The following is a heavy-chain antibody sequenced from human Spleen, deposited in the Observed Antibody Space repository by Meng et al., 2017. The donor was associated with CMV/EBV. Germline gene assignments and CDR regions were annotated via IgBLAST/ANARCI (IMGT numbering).Heavy chain of an antibody. CDR2: ISYDGSNK. CDR1: FTFRSYA. CDR3: ARVGPLDYDFWSGYYTDY. Sequence: FTFRSYAMHWVRQAPGKGLEWVAVISYDGSNKYYADSVKGRFTISRDNSKNTLYLQMNSLRAEDTAVYYCARVGPLDYDFWSGYYTDYWGQGTLVTVSS. D-gene: IGHD3-3*01. J-gene: IGHJ4*02. V-gene: IGHV3-30*04.